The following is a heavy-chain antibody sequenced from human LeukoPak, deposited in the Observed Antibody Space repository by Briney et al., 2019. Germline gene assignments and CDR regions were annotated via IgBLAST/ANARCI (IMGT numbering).Heavy chain of an antibody. CDR1: GFTFSGSA. CDR3: TSGLSVRRSNNTPVDY. Sequence: GGSLSLSCTASGFTFSGSAMRWFGQASRRGLEWVGRIRSKANSYATVYAASVKGRFTISRDDSKNTAYLQMNSLKTEDTAVYYCTSGLSVRRSNNTPVDYWGQGTVVTVST. D-gene: IGHD1-1*01. V-gene: IGHV3-73*01. CDR2: IRSKANSYAT. J-gene: IGHJ4*02.